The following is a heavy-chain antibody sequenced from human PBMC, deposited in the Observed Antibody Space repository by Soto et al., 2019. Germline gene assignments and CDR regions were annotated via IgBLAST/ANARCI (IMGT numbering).Heavy chain of an antibody. CDR1: GGTFSSYT. J-gene: IGHJ4*02. V-gene: IGHV1-69*02. CDR2: IIPILGIA. Sequence: ASVKVSCKASGGTFSSYTISWVRQAPGQGLEWMGRIIPILGIANYAQKFQGRVTITADKSTSTAYMELSSLRSEDTAVYYCARGDSSSWPFDYWGQGTLVTVSS. D-gene: IGHD6-13*01. CDR3: ARGDSSSWPFDY.